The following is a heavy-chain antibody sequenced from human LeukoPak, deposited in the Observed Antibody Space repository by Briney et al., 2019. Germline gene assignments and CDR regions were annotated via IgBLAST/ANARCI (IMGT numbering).Heavy chain of an antibody. CDR1: GFTFSSYG. CDR2: IPYDGSNK. Sequence: GGSLRLSCAASGFTFSSYGMHWVRQAPGKGLEWVAFIPYDGSNKYYADSVKGRFTISRDNSKNTLYLQMNSLRAEDTAVYYCAKDTSYDSSGYYDYWGQGTLVTVSS. CDR3: AKDTSYDSSGYYDY. J-gene: IGHJ4*02. V-gene: IGHV3-30*02. D-gene: IGHD3-22*01.